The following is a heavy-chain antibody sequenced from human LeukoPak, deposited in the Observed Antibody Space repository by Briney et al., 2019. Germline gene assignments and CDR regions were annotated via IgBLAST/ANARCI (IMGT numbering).Heavy chain of an antibody. CDR1: RFTFSTYG. CDR3: AKVRVVFNWNYAYYFDS. V-gene: IGHV3-30*02. D-gene: IGHD1-7*01. Sequence: GGSLRLSCAASRFTFSTYGMHWVRQAPGKGLEWVAFIRYDGSNKYYADSVKGRFTISRDNSKNTLYLQINSLRAEDTAVYYCAKVRVVFNWNYAYYFDSWGQGTLVTVSS. J-gene: IGHJ4*02. CDR2: IRYDGSNK.